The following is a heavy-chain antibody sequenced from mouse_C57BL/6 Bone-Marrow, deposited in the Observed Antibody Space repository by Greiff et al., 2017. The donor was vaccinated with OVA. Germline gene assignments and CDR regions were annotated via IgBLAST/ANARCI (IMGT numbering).Heavy chain of an antibody. CDR3: ARDGSTYAMDY. D-gene: IGHD5-1*01. CDR2: ISYSGST. J-gene: IGHJ4*01. Sequence: EVKLVESGPGMVKPSQSLSLTCTVTGYSITSGYDWHWIRHFPGNKLEWMGYISYSGSTNYNPSLKSRISITHDTSKNHFFLKLNSVTTEDTATYYCARDGSTYAMDYWGQGTSVTVSS. CDR1: GYSITSGYD. V-gene: IGHV3-1*01.